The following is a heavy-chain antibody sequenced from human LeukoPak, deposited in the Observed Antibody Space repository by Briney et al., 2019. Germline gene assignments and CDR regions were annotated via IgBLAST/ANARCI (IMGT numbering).Heavy chain of an antibody. CDR1: GYTFTSYD. CDR3: ARGGAAADYYYYYYTDV. D-gene: IGHD6-13*01. J-gene: IGHJ6*03. Sequence: GASVKVSCKASGYTFTSYDINWVRQATGQGLEWMGWMNPNSGNTGYAQKFQGRVTMTRNTSISTAYMELSSLRSEDTAVYYCARGGAAADYYYYYYTDVWGKGTTVTVSS. V-gene: IGHV1-8*01. CDR2: MNPNSGNT.